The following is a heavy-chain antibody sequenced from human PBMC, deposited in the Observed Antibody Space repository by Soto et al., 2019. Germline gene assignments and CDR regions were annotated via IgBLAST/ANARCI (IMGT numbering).Heavy chain of an antibody. CDR2: INHSGST. J-gene: IGHJ4*02. D-gene: IGHD1-1*01. CDR1: GGSFSGNY. CDR3: ARGPGWNASAAPWDY. V-gene: IGHV4-34*01. Sequence: SETLYLTCAVYGGSFSGNYWSWIRQPPGKGLEWIGEINHSGSTNYILPLKSRVTISVDTSKNQFSLKLRSVTAADTAVYYWARGPGWNASAAPWDYWGQVTLCTVS.